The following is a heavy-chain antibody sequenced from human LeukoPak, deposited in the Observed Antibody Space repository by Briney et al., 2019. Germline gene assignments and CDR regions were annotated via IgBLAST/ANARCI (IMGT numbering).Heavy chain of an antibody. CDR1: GFTFTNYL. D-gene: IGHD3-22*01. Sequence: GASVTVSCKSFGFTFTNYLLHWVRQAPGQGLEWVGRIAPSVDTTNYAQKFRGRVTMTRDTSTSTVYMELSSLRSDDTAIYYCVREESDGYFDYWGQGTLVTVSA. J-gene: IGHJ4*02. V-gene: IGHV1-46*01. CDR2: IAPSVDTT. CDR3: VREESDGYFDY.